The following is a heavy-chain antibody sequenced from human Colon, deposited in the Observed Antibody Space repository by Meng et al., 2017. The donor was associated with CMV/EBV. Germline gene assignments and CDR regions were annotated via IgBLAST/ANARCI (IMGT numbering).Heavy chain of an antibody. J-gene: IGHJ4*02. Sequence: VQVVQSGTEVMKLGASVNVSCYTSGDPFTANHLHWVRQAPGQGLEWMGWIYPQDGGTYFAQKFQDRVTLTRDTSITTAYMELSGLTSDDTATYYCVRESWYFDFWGEGTLVTVSS. V-gene: IGHV1-2*02. CDR1: GDPFTANH. D-gene: IGHD6-13*01. CDR3: VRESWYFDF. CDR2: IYPQDGGT.